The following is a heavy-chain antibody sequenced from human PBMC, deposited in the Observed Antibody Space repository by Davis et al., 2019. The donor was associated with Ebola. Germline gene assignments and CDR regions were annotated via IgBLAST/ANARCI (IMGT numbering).Heavy chain of an antibody. CDR2: INHSGST. J-gene: IGHJ5*02. CDR1: GESFSAYY. Sequence: MPSETLSLTCAVYGESFSAYYWNWIRQPPGKGLEWIGEINHSGSTNYNPSLKSRVTISEDTSKNQFSLKLSSVTAVDTAVYYCARGGLWFGESLSHWFDPWGQGTLVTVSS. D-gene: IGHD3-10*01. CDR3: ARGGLWFGESLSHWFDP. V-gene: IGHV4-34*01.